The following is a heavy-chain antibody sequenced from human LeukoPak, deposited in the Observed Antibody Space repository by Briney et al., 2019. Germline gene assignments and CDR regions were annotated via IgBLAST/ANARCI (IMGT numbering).Heavy chain of an antibody. D-gene: IGHD2-8*02. CDR2: ISTTGDFI. V-gene: IGHV3-21*06. Sequence: GGSLRLSCAASGFIFSSNSMNWVRQAPGKGLEWVSSISTTGDFIYYADSVKGRFAISRDNVKNSLFLQMNSLRAEDTGVYYCASAGYCTGGKCNMRGRDYWGQGTVVTVSS. CDR1: GFIFSSNS. J-gene: IGHJ4*02. CDR3: ASAGYCTGGKCNMRGRDY.